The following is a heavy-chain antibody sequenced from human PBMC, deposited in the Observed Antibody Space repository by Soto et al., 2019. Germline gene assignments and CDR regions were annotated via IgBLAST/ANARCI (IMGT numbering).Heavy chain of an antibody. V-gene: IGHV3-21*01. D-gene: IGHD1-26*01. J-gene: IGHJ6*02. Sequence: PGGSLRLSCAASGFTFSSYSMNWVRQAPGKGLEWVSSISSSSSYIYYADSVKGRFTISRDNAKNSLYLQMNSLRAEDTAVYYCARDRWELQYYYYGMDVWGQGTTVTVSS. CDR3: ARDRWELQYYYYGMDV. CDR1: GFTFSSYS. CDR2: ISSSSSYI.